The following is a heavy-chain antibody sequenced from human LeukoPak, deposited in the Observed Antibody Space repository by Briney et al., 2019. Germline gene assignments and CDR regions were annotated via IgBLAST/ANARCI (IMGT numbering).Heavy chain of an antibody. CDR2: INHSGST. D-gene: IGHD6-13*01. CDR1: GGSFSGYY. J-gene: IGHJ5*02. CDR3: ARGYSSSWYFNWFDP. Sequence: PSETLPLTCAVYGGSFSGYYWSWIRQPPGKGLEWIGEINHSGSTNDNPSLKSRVTISVDTSKNQFSLKLSSVTAADTAVYYCARGYSSSWYFNWFDPWGQGTLVTVSS. V-gene: IGHV4-34*01.